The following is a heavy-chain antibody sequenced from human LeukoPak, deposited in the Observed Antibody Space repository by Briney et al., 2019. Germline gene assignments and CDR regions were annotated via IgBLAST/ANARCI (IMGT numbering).Heavy chain of an antibody. CDR1: GYTFTSYY. CDR3: ARGLIDMATIKVFDY. V-gene: IGHV1-46*01. J-gene: IGHJ4*02. D-gene: IGHD5-24*01. Sequence: GASVKVSCKASGYTFTSYYMHWVRQAPGQGLEWMGIINPSGGSTSYAQKFQGRVTMTRDTSTSTVYMELSSLRSEDTAVYYCARGLIDMATIKVFDYWGQGTLVTVSS. CDR2: INPSGGST.